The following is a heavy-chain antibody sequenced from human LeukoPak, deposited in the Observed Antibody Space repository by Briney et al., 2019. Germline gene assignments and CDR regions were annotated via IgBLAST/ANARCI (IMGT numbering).Heavy chain of an antibody. D-gene: IGHD3-16*02. CDR1: GFTFSSYG. J-gene: IGHJ4*02. Sequence: PGGTLRLSCAASGFTFSSYGMSWVRQAPGKGLEWVSAISGSGGSTYYADSVKGRFTISRDDSKNTLYLQMSSLRAEDTAVYYCAKEHPNAYDYVWGSYRYLYYFDYWGQGTLVTVSS. CDR2: ISGSGGST. CDR3: AKEHPNAYDYVWGSYRYLYYFDY. V-gene: IGHV3-23*01.